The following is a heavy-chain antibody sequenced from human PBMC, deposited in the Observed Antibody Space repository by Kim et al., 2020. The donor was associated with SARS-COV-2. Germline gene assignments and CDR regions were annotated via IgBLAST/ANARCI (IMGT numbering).Heavy chain of an antibody. CDR2: IYYSGST. CDR3: ARHTPFYYYDSSGYPGGFDY. CDR1: GGPISSSSYY. J-gene: IGHJ4*02. D-gene: IGHD3-22*01. Sequence: SETLSLTCTVSGGPISSSSYYWGWIRQPPGKGLEWIGSIYYSGSTYYNPSLKSRVTISVDTSKNQFSLKLSSVTAADTAVYYCARHTPFYYYDSSGYPGGFDYWGQGTLVTVSS. V-gene: IGHV4-39*01.